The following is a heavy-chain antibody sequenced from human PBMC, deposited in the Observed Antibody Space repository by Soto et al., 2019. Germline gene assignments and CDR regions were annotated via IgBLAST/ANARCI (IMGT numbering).Heavy chain of an antibody. CDR2: ISGHGDAT. V-gene: IGHV3-23*01. D-gene: IGHD6-6*01. CDR1: GFPFTGYA. J-gene: IGHJ3*02. Sequence: PGGSLRLSCAASGFPFTGYAMSWVRQAPGKGLEWVSAISGHGDATFYADSVKGRFTISRDNSKNTLYLQMNSLRAEDTAVYYCAKDRRQLSALDMWGQGTTVTVSS. CDR3: AKDRRQLSALDM.